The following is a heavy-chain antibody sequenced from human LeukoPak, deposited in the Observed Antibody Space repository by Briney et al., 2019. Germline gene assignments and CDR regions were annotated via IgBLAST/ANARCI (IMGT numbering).Heavy chain of an antibody. CDR3: ARLTSGHFDY. D-gene: IGHD3-10*01. J-gene: IGHJ4*02. CDR1: GGTISRSSYY. CDR2: IYYSGST. Sequence: PSETLSLTCTVSGGTISRSSYYWGWTRQPPGKGLEWIATIYYSGSTYYNPSFKSRVTISADTSKNQFSLKLSSVTAADTAVYYCARLTSGHFDYWGQGTLVTVSS. V-gene: IGHV4-39*01.